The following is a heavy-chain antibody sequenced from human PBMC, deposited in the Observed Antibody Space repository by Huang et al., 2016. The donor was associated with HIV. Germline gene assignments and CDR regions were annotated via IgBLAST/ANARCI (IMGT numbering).Heavy chain of an antibody. V-gene: IGHV5-51*01. CDR3: VRQRASGSTYVDS. CDR2: RYPHDFAT. Sequence: EVQLVQSGAEVKKPGESLKISFKGSGYKFTIYWIAWVRQMPGNGREGMAIRYPHDFATRYSPALQGQVTNSADQSINTAYLQGSSLKTSDTAMYFCVRQRASGSTYVDSWGQRTLLTVYS. D-gene: IGHD2-15*01. CDR1: GYKFTIYW. J-gene: IGHJ4*02.